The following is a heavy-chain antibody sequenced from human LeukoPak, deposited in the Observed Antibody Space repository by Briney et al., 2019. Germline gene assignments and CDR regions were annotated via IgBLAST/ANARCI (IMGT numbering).Heavy chain of an antibody. Sequence: SVKVSCKASGGTFSSYAISWVRQAPGQGLEWMGGIMPIFDTANYAQKFQGRVTITADESTSTAYMELSSLRSEDTAVYYCARPRSRGAMVINALDVWGQGTTVTVSS. CDR1: GGTFSSYA. V-gene: IGHV1-69*13. CDR3: ARPRSRGAMVINALDV. D-gene: IGHD5-18*01. CDR2: IMPIFDTA. J-gene: IGHJ6*02.